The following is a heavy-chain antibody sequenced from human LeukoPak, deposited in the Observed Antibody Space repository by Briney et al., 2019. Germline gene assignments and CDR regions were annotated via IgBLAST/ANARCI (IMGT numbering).Heavy chain of an antibody. J-gene: IGHJ4*01. V-gene: IGHV3-7*03. CDR3: STEPRSLLY. CDR1: GFTFSSYW. D-gene: IGHD4-17*01. CDR2: IKPDGSEK. Sequence: GGSLRLSCAASGFTFSSYWMSWVRQAPGKGLEWVANIKPDGSEKYYVDFVKGRFTISRDNAKNSLYLQLNSLRSEDTALYYCSTEPRSLLYWGHGTLVTVSS.